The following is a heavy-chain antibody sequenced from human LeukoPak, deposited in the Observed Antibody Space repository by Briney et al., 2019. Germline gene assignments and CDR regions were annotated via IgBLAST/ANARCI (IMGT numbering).Heavy chain of an antibody. CDR3: ARRYSSGWYDHYYYGMDV. D-gene: IGHD6-19*01. CDR2: INEDGSQK. Sequence: GGSLRLSCVESGFTFRSPWVAWLRQAPEKGLEWVANINEDGSQKYYLGSVTGRFTISRDNAKNSLYLQMNSLSAEDTAMYYCARRYSSGWYDHYYYGMDVWGQGTTVTVSS. J-gene: IGHJ6*02. V-gene: IGHV3-7*03. CDR1: GFTFRSPW.